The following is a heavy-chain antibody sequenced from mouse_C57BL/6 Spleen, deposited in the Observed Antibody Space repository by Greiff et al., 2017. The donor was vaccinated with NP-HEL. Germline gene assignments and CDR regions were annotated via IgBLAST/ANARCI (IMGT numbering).Heavy chain of an antibody. V-gene: IGHV5-6*01. CDR3: ARLGYYKYFDV. Sequence: EVMLVESGGDLVKPGGSLKLSCAASGFTFSSYGMSWVRQTPDKRLEWVATISSGGSYTYYPASVKGRFTISRDNAKNTLYLQMSSLKSEDTAMYYCARLGYYKYFDVWGTGTTVTVSS. D-gene: IGHD2-3*01. CDR1: GFTFSSYG. CDR2: ISSGGSYT. J-gene: IGHJ1*03.